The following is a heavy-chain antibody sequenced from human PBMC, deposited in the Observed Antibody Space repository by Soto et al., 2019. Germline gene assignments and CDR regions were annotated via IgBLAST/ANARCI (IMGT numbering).Heavy chain of an antibody. J-gene: IGHJ4*02. CDR1: GFTFSSYW. CDR2: IYIDGSST. Sequence: GGSLRLSCAASGFTFSSYWMHWVRQAPGKGLVWVSRIYIDGSSTSYADSVKGRFTISRDNAKNTLYLQMNSLRVEDTAVYYCAREGLYDSRVFWGQGTLVTVSS. CDR3: AREGLYDSRVF. D-gene: IGHD3-22*01. V-gene: IGHV3-74*01.